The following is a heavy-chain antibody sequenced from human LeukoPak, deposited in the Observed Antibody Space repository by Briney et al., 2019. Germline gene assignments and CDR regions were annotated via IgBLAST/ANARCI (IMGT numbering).Heavy chain of an antibody. J-gene: IGHJ3*02. D-gene: IGHD4-23*01. Sequence: GGSLRLSCAVSGFTFSTYAMHWVRQAPGKGLEWVAYISYEGSNNYYADSVKGRFSISRDNSKNTLYLQMNSLRAEDTAVYYCARVDVVTVGKNAFDIWGQGTMVTVSS. V-gene: IGHV3-30*03. CDR3: ARVDVVTVGKNAFDI. CDR2: ISYEGSNN. CDR1: GFTFSTYA.